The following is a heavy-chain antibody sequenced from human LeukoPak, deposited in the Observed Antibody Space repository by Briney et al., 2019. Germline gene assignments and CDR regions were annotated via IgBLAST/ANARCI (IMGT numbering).Heavy chain of an antibody. V-gene: IGHV5-51*01. CDR1: GYNFATSW. CDR2: IYPGDSDT. Sequence: GESLKISCKGSGYNFATSWIAWVRQMPGKGLEWMGIIYPGDSDTRYSPSFQGQVTISADRSITTAYLQWSSLKASDTAMYYCARLLSGTTAGDAFDIWGQGTMVTVSS. CDR3: ARLLSGTTAGDAFDI. J-gene: IGHJ3*02. D-gene: IGHD1-1*01.